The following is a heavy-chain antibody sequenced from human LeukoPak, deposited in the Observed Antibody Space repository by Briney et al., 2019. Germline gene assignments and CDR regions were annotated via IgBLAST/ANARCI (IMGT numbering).Heavy chain of an antibody. D-gene: IGHD1-1*01. CDR1: GGTFSSYA. J-gene: IGHJ6*03. Sequence: GASVTVSCKASGGTFSSYAISWVRQAPGQGLEWMGGIIPIFGTANYAQKFQGRVTITTDESTSTAYMELSSLRSEDTAVYYCARDTRERDYYYYYMDVWGKGTTVTVSS. CDR2: IIPIFGTA. V-gene: IGHV1-69*05. CDR3: ARDTRERDYYYYYMDV.